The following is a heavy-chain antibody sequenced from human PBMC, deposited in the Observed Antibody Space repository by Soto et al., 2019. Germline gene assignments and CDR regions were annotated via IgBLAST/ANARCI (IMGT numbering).Heavy chain of an antibody. CDR1: GDGVSSNSAV. D-gene: IGHD2-15*01. CDR2: TYYRSKWYN. V-gene: IGHV6-1*01. J-gene: IGHJ5*02. Sequence: LKSLSLTCAISGDGVSSNSAVWNWIRQSPSRDLEWLGRTYYRSKWYNDYAVSVKSRITINPDTSKNQFSLQLNSVTPEDTAVYYCARAYFSGGSCCAWWNWFDPWGQRTLVTVSS. CDR3: ARAYFSGGSCCAWWNWFDP.